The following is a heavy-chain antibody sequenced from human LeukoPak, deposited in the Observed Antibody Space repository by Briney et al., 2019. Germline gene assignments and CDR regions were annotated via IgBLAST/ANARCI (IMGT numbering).Heavy chain of an antibody. V-gene: IGHV1-69*13. D-gene: IGHD4-23*01. J-gene: IGHJ4*02. CDR3: ARGWLAETTVVTPYSY. Sequence: SVKVSCKASGGSFSSHAINWVRQAPGQGLEWMGGIIPIFGTANYAQKFRDRVTITAVESMTTVYMELSSLRSEDTAVYYCARGWLAETTVVTPYSYWGQGTLVTVSS. CDR2: IIPIFGTA. CDR1: GGSFSSHA.